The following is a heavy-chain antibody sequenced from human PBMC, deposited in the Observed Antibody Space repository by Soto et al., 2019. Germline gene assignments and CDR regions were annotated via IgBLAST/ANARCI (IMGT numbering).Heavy chain of an antibody. Sequence: EVQLVESGGGLVQPGGSLRLSCADSGFTFSSYWMSWVRQAPGKGLEWVANIKQDGNEKYYVDSVKGRFTISRDNAKNSRYRQMNSLRAGDTALYYVAGVAILAPFYGGQGTLSTFSS. CDR3: AGVAILAPFY. CDR1: GFTFSSYW. D-gene: IGHD3-3*01. V-gene: IGHV3-7*05. CDR2: IKQDGNEK. J-gene: IGHJ4*02.